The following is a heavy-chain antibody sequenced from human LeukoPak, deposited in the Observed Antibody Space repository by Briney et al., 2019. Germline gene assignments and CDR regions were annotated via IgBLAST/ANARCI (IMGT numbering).Heavy chain of an antibody. CDR3: ARLFDYYDSSGYFRSGTSWFDY. J-gene: IGHJ4*02. V-gene: IGHV4-4*02. Sequence: SETLSLTCAVSGGSISSSNWWSWVRQPPGKGLEWIGEIYHSGSTNYNPSLKSRVTISVDKSKNQFSLKLSSVTAADTAVYYCARLFDYYDSSGYFRSGTSWFDYWGQGTLVTVSS. CDR1: GGSISSSNW. D-gene: IGHD3-22*01. CDR2: IYHSGST.